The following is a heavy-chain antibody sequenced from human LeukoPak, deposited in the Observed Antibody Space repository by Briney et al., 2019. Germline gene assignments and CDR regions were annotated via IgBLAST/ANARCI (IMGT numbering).Heavy chain of an antibody. Sequence: GGSLRLSCAASGFTFSSYSMNWVRQAPGKGLEWVSSISSSSSYIYYADSVKGRFTISRDNAKNSLYLQMNSLRAEDTAVYYCARRQQLVHDAFDIWGQGTMVTVSS. V-gene: IGHV3-21*01. J-gene: IGHJ3*02. D-gene: IGHD6-13*01. CDR2: ISSSSSYI. CDR3: ARRQQLVHDAFDI. CDR1: GFTFSSYS.